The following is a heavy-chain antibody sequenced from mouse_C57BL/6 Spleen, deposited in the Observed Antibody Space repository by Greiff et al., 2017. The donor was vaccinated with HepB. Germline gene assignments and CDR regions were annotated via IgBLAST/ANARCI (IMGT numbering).Heavy chain of an antibody. V-gene: IGHV1-82*01. CDR3: AREETVLYYFDY. D-gene: IGHD4-1*01. CDR2: IYPGDGDT. CDR1: GYAFSSSW. J-gene: IGHJ2*01. Sequence: VKLVESGPELVKPGASVKISCKASGYAFSSSWMNWVKQRPGKGLEWIGRIYPGDGDTNYNGKFKGKATLTADKSSSTAYMQLSSLTSEDSAVYFCAREETVLYYFDYWGQGTTLTVSS.